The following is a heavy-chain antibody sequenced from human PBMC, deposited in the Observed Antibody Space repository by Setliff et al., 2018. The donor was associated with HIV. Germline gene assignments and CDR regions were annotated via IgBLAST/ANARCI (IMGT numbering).Heavy chain of an antibody. J-gene: IGHJ6*02. Sequence: GGSLRLSCSVSGFIFSDYYMSWIRQAPGKGLEWVSYISFSGNTIYYTDSVKGRFTIPRDNARNSLYLQMNSLRAEDTAVYYCARAKIGPYGDSTYYYGMDVWGQGTTVTVSS. V-gene: IGHV3-11*01. CDR2: ISFSGNTI. D-gene: IGHD4-17*01. CDR1: GFIFSDYY. CDR3: ARAKIGPYGDSTYYYGMDV.